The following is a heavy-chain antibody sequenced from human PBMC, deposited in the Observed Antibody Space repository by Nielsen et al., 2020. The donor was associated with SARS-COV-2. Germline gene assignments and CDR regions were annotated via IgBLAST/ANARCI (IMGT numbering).Heavy chain of an antibody. CDR2: IHYTGST. CDR1: GGSIGSYY. Sequence: LRLSCNVSGGSIGSYYWSWLRQSPGKGLEWTGYIHYTGSTYYNPSLTSRVTISVDTSKNQFSLNLGSVTAADTALYYCARVEASGSWYFDLWGRGTLVTVSS. J-gene: IGHJ2*01. CDR3: ARVEASGSWYFDL. D-gene: IGHD3-10*01. V-gene: IGHV4-30-4*01.